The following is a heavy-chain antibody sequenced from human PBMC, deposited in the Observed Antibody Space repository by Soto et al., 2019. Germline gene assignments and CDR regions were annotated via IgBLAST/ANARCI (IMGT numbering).Heavy chain of an antibody. CDR1: GGSFSNYY. J-gene: IGHJ5*02. Sequence: SETLSLTCAVYGGSFSNYYWTWIRQPPGKGLEWIGEITHSGRTNYNPSLKNRVTISVDTSKNQFSLKLSSVTAADTAVYYCARPKTRFGEFSPFDPWGRGTLVTVSS. V-gene: IGHV4-34*01. D-gene: IGHD3-10*01. CDR3: ARPKTRFGEFSPFDP. CDR2: ITHSGRT.